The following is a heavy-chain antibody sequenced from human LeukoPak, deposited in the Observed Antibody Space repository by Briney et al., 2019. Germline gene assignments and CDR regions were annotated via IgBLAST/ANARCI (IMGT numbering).Heavy chain of an antibody. Sequence: PGGSLRLSCAASGFTFSGYAMSWVRQAPGKGLEWVSAISGSGGSTYYADSVKGRFTISRDNSKNTLYLQMNSLRSEDTAVYYCARRGKVVPADRRGRQYNWFDPWGQRTLVTVSS. J-gene: IGHJ5*02. CDR2: ISGSGGST. CDR3: ARRGKVVPADRRGRQYNWFDP. V-gene: IGHV3-23*01. CDR1: GFTFSGYA. D-gene: IGHD2-2*01.